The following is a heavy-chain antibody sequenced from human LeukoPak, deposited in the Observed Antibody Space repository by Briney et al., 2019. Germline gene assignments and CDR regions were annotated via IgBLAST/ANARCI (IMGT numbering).Heavy chain of an antibody. Sequence: GASVKVSCKASGGSFSSYVITWVRQAPGQGLEWMGRIIPVLGVSNFAQKFQGRVTITADKSTSTAYMELSSLRSEDTAVYYCARALATVTNMWGQGTLVTVSS. CDR2: IIPVLGVS. V-gene: IGHV1-69*04. J-gene: IGHJ4*02. CDR3: ARALATVTNM. CDR1: GGSFSSYV. D-gene: IGHD4-17*01.